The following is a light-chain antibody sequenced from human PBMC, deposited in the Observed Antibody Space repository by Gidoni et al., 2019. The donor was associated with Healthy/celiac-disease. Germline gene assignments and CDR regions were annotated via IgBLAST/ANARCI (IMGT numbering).Light chain of an antibody. CDR2: DAS. V-gene: IGKV1-33*01. Sequence: DIQMTQSPSSLSASVGDRVTITCQASQDISNYLNWYQQKPGKDPKLLIYDASNLETGVPSRFSGSGSGTDFTCTISSLQPEDIATYYCQQYDNPLTFGGGTKVEIK. J-gene: IGKJ4*01. CDR3: QQYDNPLT. CDR1: QDISNY.